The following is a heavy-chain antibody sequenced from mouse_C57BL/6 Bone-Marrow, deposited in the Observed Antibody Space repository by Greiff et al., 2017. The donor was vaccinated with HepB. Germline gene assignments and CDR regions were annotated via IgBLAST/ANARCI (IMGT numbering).Heavy chain of an antibody. Sequence: VKLMESGAELVRPGTSVKVSCKASGYAFTNYLIEWVKQRPGQGLEWIGVINPGSGGTNYNEKFKGKATLTADKSSSTAYMQLSSLTSEDSAVYFCARPGSNCRFAYWGQGTLVTVSA. D-gene: IGHD2-5*01. J-gene: IGHJ3*01. V-gene: IGHV1-54*01. CDR1: GYAFTNYL. CDR2: INPGSGGT. CDR3: ARPGSNCRFAY.